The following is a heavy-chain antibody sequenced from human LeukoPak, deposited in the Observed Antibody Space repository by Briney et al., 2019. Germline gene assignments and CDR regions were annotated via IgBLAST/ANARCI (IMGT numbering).Heavy chain of an antibody. CDR3: AREVVSSPSYFDS. V-gene: IGHV3-53*01. Sequence: GGSLRLSCAASGFTVSSSYMYWVRQAPGKGLEWVSFFYRGDSTYYAESMRGRFTISRDNSKNTLYLLMNSLIPEDTAVYYCAREVVSSPSYFDSWGQGTLVTVSS. D-gene: IGHD2-15*01. CDR1: GFTVSSSY. CDR2: FYRGDST. J-gene: IGHJ4*02.